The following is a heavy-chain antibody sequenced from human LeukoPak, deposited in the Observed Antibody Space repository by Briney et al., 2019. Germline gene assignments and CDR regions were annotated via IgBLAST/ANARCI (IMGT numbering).Heavy chain of an antibody. D-gene: IGHD6-13*01. Sequence: SETLSLTCTGSGGSISSSSYYWGWIRQPPGKGLEWIGSIYYSGSTYYNPSLKSRVTISVDTSKNQFSLKLSSVTAADTAVYYCARKYSSNWYFFDYWGQGTLVTVSS. V-gene: IGHV4-39*01. CDR2: IYYSGST. J-gene: IGHJ4*02. CDR1: GGSISSSSYY. CDR3: ARKYSSNWYFFDY.